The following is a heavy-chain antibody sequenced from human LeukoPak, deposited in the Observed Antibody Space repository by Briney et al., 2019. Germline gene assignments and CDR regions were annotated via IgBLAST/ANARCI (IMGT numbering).Heavy chain of an antibody. Sequence: GGSLRLSCAASGFTFSSYAMSWVRQAPGKGLEWVSAISGSGGSTYYADSVKGRFTISRDNSKNTLYLQMNSLRAEDTAVYYCATQDLGRATMVRGVDYWGQGTLVTVSS. D-gene: IGHD3-10*01. CDR1: GFTFSSYA. V-gene: IGHV3-23*01. CDR2: ISGSGGST. J-gene: IGHJ4*02. CDR3: ATQDLGRATMVRGVDY.